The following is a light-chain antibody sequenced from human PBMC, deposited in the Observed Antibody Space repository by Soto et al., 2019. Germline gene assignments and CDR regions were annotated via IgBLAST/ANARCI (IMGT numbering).Light chain of an antibody. CDR1: QSISSW. CDR3: QQYSSLYT. Sequence: DIQMTQSPSTLSASVGDRVTITCRASQSISSWLAWYQQKPGKAPKLLIYKASSLKSGVPSRFSGSGSGTEFTLTISSLLPDDFATYFCQQYSSLYTFGQGTKLEIK. V-gene: IGKV1-5*03. J-gene: IGKJ2*01. CDR2: KAS.